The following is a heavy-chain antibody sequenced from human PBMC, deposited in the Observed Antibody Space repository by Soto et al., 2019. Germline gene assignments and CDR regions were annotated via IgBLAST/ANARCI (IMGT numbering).Heavy chain of an antibody. D-gene: IGHD3-3*01. V-gene: IGHV4-31*03. CDR1: GGSISSGGYY. Sequence: SETLSLTCTVSGGSISSGGYYWSWIRQHPGKGLEWIGYIYYSGSTYYNPSLKSRVTISVDTSKNQFSLKLSSVTAADTAVYYCARARLDYDFWSGYYPYGMDVWGQGTTVTVSS. CDR3: ARARLDYDFWSGYYPYGMDV. CDR2: IYYSGST. J-gene: IGHJ6*02.